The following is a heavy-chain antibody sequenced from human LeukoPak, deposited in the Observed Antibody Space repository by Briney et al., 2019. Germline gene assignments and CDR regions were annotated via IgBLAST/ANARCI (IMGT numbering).Heavy chain of an antibody. CDR3: ARALVATRPRLDY. CDR2: INYTGST. CDR1: GGSFSGFY. V-gene: IGHV4-34*01. Sequence: SETLSLTCAVYGGSFSGFYWSWIRHVPGKGLEWIGEINYTGSTSYNPSLKSRVTISVDTSKNQFSLKLSSVTAADTAVYYCARALVATRPRLDYWGQGTLVTVSS. D-gene: IGHD5-12*01. J-gene: IGHJ4*02.